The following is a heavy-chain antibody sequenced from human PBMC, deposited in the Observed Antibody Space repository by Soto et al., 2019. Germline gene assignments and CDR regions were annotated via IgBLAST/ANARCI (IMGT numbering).Heavy chain of an antibody. CDR2: ISGSGGST. J-gene: IGHJ4*02. CDR3: AKDHLVVTTWDY. Sequence: GGSLRLSCAASGFTFSSYAMSWVRQAPGKGLEWVSAISGSGGSTYYADSVKGRFTISRDDSKNTLYLQMNSLRAEDTAVYYCAKDHLVVTTWDYWGQGTLVTVSS. CDR1: GFTFSSYA. D-gene: IGHD2-21*02. V-gene: IGHV3-23*01.